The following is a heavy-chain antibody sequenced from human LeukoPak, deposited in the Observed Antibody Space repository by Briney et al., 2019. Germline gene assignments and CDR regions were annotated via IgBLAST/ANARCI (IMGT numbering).Heavy chain of an antibody. CDR2: ISGSGGST. Sequence: GGSLRLSCAASGFTFSSYAMSWVGQAPGKGLELVSAISGSGGSTYYADSVKDRFTISRDNSKNTLYLQMNSLRAEDTAVYYCAKDLAEMATIIDYWGQGTPGTVSS. J-gene: IGHJ4*02. CDR3: AKDLAEMATIIDY. V-gene: IGHV3-23*01. D-gene: IGHD5-24*01. CDR1: GFTFSSYA.